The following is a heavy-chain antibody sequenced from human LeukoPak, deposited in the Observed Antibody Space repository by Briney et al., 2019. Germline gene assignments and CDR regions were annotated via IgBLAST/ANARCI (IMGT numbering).Heavy chain of an antibody. V-gene: IGHV4-59*08. CDR1: GGSISGYY. J-gene: IGHJ5*02. CDR2: IYYSGST. Sequence: SSETLSLTCTVSGGSISGYYWSWIRQPPGKGLDWIGYIYYSGSTDYNPSLKSRVTISVDTSKNQFSLKLTSVTAADTAVYFCARSKSGAWFDPWGQGTLVTVSS. CDR3: ARSKSGAWFDP.